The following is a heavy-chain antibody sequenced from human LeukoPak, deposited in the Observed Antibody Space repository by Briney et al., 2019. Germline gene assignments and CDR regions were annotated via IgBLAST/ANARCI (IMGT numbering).Heavy chain of an antibody. CDR2: ISGSGGST. CDR1: GFTFSSSA. D-gene: IGHD4-17*01. J-gene: IGHJ4*02. CDR3: AKAPTTVGGEAY. V-gene: IGHV3-23*01. Sequence: PGGSLRLSCAASGFTFSSSAMSWVRQAPGKGLEWVSSISGSGGSTYYADSVKGRFSTSRDNSKDTLYLQMNTLRVEDTAVYYCAKAPTTVGGEAYWGQGTLVTVSS.